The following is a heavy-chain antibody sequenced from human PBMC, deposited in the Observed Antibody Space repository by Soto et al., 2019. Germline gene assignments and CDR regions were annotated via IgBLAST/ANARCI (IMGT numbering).Heavy chain of an antibody. CDR3: ARDSGSPYSAFDI. Sequence: QLVESGGGLVQPGGSLRLSCAASGLTVSDHYMDWVRQAPGKGLEWVGRTRNKANSYTTEYAASVEGRFTISRDDSKNSLYLQMNSLKTEDPAVYFCARDSGSPYSAFDIWGQGTMVTVSS. CDR1: GLTVSDHY. V-gene: IGHV3-72*01. D-gene: IGHD1-26*01. J-gene: IGHJ3*02. CDR2: TRNKANSYTT.